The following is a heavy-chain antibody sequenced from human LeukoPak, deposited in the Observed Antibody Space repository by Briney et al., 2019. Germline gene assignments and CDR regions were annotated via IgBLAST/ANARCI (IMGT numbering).Heavy chain of an antibody. D-gene: IGHD3-3*01. J-gene: IGHJ4*02. CDR3: AQSYYDFWTGPLGY. CDR2: IYYSGYT. Sequence: SETLSLTCTFSGGSISTYYWSWIRQPPGKGLEWIGYIYYSGYTNYNPSLKSRVTMSLDTSKNQFSLRLTSVTAADTAVYYCAQSYYDFWTGPLGYWGQGTLVTVSS. V-gene: IGHV4-59*12. CDR1: GGSISTYY.